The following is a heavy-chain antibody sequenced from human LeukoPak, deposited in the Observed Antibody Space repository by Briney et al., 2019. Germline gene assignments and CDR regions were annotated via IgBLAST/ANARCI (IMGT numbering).Heavy chain of an antibody. Sequence: SETLSLTCAVYGGSFSGYYWSWIRQPPGKGLEWIGEINHSGSTNYNPSLKSRVTISVDTSKNQFSLKLSSVTAADTAVYYCARGPAPDYWGQGTLVTVSS. D-gene: IGHD2-15*01. J-gene: IGHJ4*02. CDR2: INHSGST. CDR1: GGSFSGYY. CDR3: ARGPAPDY. V-gene: IGHV4-34*01.